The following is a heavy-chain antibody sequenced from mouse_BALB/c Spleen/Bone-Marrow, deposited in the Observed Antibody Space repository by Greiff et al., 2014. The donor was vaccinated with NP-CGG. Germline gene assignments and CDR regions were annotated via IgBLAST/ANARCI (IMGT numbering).Heavy chain of an antibody. CDR3: ARYYYGSSYFDY. J-gene: IGHJ2*01. Sequence: EVQLQQSGAELVKPGASVKLSCTASGFNIKDTYMHWVKQRPEQGLEWIGRIDPANGNTKYDPKCQCKATITADAASNTAYLQLSSRTSEDTAVYYCARYYYGSSYFDYWGQGTTLTVSS. CDR1: GFNIKDTY. D-gene: IGHD1-1*01. CDR2: IDPANGNT. V-gene: IGHV14-3*02.